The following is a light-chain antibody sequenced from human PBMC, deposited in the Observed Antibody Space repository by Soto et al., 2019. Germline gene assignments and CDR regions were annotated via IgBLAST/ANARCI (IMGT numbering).Light chain of an antibody. CDR1: TGAVTSSHY. CDR3: SLSYSDVRV. J-gene: IGLJ3*02. CDR2: DTS. V-gene: IGLV7-46*01. Sequence: QAVVTQEPSLTVSPGGTVTLTCGSSTGAVTSSHYPNWFQQKPGQAPRALIYDTSNKHSWTPARFSGSLLGGKPALILSGAQPEDEADYYCSLSYSDVRVFGGGTKLTVL.